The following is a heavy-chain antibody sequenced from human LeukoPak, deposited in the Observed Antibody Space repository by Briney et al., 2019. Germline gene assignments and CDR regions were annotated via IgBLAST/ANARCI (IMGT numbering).Heavy chain of an antibody. CDR2: IYPYDSET. CDR3: ARHIGYSAWNPDY. D-gene: IGHD5-18*01. CDR1: GYSFTGFW. V-gene: IGHV5-51*01. Sequence: GESLKISCKASGYSFTGFWSGWVRQMPGKSLEWMGIIYPYDSETRYSPSFQGQVTISADKSISTAYLQWSSLKASDTAVYYCARHIGYSAWNPDYWGQGTLVTVSS. J-gene: IGHJ4*02.